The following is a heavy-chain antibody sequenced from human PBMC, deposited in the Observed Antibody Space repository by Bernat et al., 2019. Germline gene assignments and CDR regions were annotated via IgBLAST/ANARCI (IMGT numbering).Heavy chain of an antibody. CDR3: ARVGVQAAGWDYYYGMDV. J-gene: IGHJ6*02. Sequence: QVQLVESGGGVVQPGRSLRLSCAASGFTFSSYAMHWVRQAPGKGLEWVVVISYDGSNKDYADSVKGRFTISRDNSKNTLYLQMNSLRAEDTAVYYCARVGVQAAGWDYYYGMDVWGQGTTVTVSS. V-gene: IGHV3-30-3*01. CDR1: GFTFSSYA. CDR2: ISYDGSNK. D-gene: IGHD6-13*01.